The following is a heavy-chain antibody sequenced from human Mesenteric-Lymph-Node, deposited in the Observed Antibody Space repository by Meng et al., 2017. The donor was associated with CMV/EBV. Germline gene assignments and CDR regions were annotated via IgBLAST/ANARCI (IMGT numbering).Heavy chain of an antibody. Sequence: GESLKISCAASGFTFSSYWMSWVRQAPGKGLEWVANIKQDGSEKYYVDSVKGRFTISRDNAKNSLYLQMNSLRAEGTAVYYCARAAPKVGYFDYWGQGTLVTVS. J-gene: IGHJ4*02. CDR1: GFTFSSYW. CDR3: ARAAPKVGYFDY. CDR2: IKQDGSEK. V-gene: IGHV3-7*01. D-gene: IGHD1-26*01.